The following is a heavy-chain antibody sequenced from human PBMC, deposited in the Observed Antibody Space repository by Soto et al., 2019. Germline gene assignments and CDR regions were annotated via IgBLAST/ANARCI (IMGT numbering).Heavy chain of an antibody. CDR1: GGSISSYY. J-gene: IGHJ6*03. D-gene: IGHD6-6*01. V-gene: IGHV4-59*01. CDR2: IYYSGST. Sequence: SETLSLTCTVSGGSISSYYWSWIRQPPGKGLEWIGYIYYSGSTNYNPSLKSRVTISVDTSKNQFSLKLSSVTAADTAVYYCAISSSSVDYYYYYMDVWGKGTTVTVSS. CDR3: AISSSSVDYYYYYMDV.